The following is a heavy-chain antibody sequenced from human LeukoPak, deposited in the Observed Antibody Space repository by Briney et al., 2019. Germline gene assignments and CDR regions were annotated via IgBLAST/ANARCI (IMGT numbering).Heavy chain of an antibody. J-gene: IGHJ4*02. CDR2: ISTDGTRT. CDR3: ARGPGHGATYYET. Sequence: PGGSLRLSCATSGFSFSSHWMHWVRQTPGKGLGWVSGISTDGTRTYSADSGRARFTFSRDNTKNTVYLQMNSLRAEDTAVYYCARGPGHGATYYETWGQGTLVTVSS. CDR1: GFSFSSHW. V-gene: IGHV3-74*01. D-gene: IGHD1-26*01.